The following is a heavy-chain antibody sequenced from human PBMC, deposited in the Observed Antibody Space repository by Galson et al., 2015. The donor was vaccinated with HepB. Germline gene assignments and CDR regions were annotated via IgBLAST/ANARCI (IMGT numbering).Heavy chain of an antibody. CDR1: GFSFSSYS. CDR2: ISSSSIYI. CDR3: ARGKYDSGTDYYFDY. J-gene: IGHJ4*02. Sequence: SLRLSCAASGFSFSSYSMNWVRQAPGKGLGWDSAISSSSIYIYQADSVKGRFTTSRDNAKNSLTLQMNSLRAEDTAVYYCARGKYDSGTDYYFDYWGQGTLVTVSS. D-gene: IGHD3-22*01. V-gene: IGHV3-21*01.